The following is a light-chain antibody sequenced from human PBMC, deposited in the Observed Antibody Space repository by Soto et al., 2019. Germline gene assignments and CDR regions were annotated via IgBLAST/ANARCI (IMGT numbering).Light chain of an antibody. Sequence: QSALTQPASVSGSPGQSIIISCTGTSSDVGGYNHVSWYRQHPGKAPELMIYDVTNRPSGVSYRFSGSKSGTTASLTISGLQAEDGADYYCRSYTSTSARVFGTGTKVTVL. CDR2: DVT. J-gene: IGLJ1*01. CDR1: SSDVGGYNH. V-gene: IGLV2-14*01. CDR3: RSYTSTSARV.